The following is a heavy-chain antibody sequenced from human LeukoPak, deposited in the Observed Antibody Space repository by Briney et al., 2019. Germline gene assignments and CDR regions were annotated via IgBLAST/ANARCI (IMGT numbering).Heavy chain of an antibody. CDR2: IYYSGST. Sequence: SETLSLTCTVSGGSISGGGYYRSWIRQHPGKGLEWIGYIYYSGSTYYNPSLKSRVTISVDTSKNQFSLKLSSVTAADTAVYYCARGAPFDYWGQGTLVTVSS. V-gene: IGHV4-31*03. CDR1: GGSISGGGYY. J-gene: IGHJ4*02. CDR3: ARGAPFDY.